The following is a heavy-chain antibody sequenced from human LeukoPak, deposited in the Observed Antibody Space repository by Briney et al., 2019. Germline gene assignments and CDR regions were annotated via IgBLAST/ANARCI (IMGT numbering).Heavy chain of an antibody. Sequence: GGPLRLSCTASGFTFSSYSMNWVRQAPGKGLEWISSISSSSSYIYYADSVKGRFTISRDNAKNSLYLQLNSLRAEDTAVYYCARDDRDYVWGSYSDYWGQGTLVTVSS. D-gene: IGHD3-16*01. V-gene: IGHV3-21*06. CDR1: GFTFSSYS. CDR3: ARDDRDYVWGSYSDY. J-gene: IGHJ4*02. CDR2: ISSSSSYI.